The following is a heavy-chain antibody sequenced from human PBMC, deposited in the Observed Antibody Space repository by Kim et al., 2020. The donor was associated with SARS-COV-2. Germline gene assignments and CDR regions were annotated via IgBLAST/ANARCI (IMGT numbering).Heavy chain of an antibody. CDR2: IYYSGST. Sequence: SETLCLTCTVSGGSISSCGYYWSWHRQHTGQGLVWFGYIYYSGSTYYNPSLKSGVTISVDTSKNQFSLKLSSVTAADTAVYYCARAREEPEYYFDYWGQGTLVTVSS. CDR1: GGSISSCGYY. J-gene: IGHJ4*02. CDR3: ARAREEPEYYFDY. V-gene: IGHV4-31*03. D-gene: IGHD1-26*01.